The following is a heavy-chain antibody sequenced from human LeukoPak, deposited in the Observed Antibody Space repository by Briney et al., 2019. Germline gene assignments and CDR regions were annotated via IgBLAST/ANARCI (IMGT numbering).Heavy chain of an antibody. CDR1: GGTFSSYA. D-gene: IGHD3-10*01. Sequence: GASVKVSCKASGGTFSSYAISWVRQAPGQGLEWMGWISAYNGNTNYAQKLQGRVTMTTDTSTSTAYMELRSLRSDDTAVYYCARERGVYYYGSGSYYNHAYFDYWGQGTLVTVSS. CDR3: ARERGVYYYGSGSYYNHAYFDY. CDR2: ISAYNGNT. V-gene: IGHV1-18*01. J-gene: IGHJ4*02.